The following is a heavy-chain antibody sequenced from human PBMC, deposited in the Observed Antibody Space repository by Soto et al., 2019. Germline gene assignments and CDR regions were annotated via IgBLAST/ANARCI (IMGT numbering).Heavy chain of an antibody. J-gene: IGHJ5*02. V-gene: IGHV1-2*02. CDR2: MNPNSGDT. CDR3: ASLGGDLPA. D-gene: IGHD3-16*01. CDR1: GYPFTGHY. Sequence: ASVKVSCNASGYPFTGHYMHWVRQAPGQGLEWMGRMNPNSGDTDYTQKFQGRVTMTSDTSISTAYMELNRLRSDDTAMYYCASLGGDLPAWGRGTLVTVSS.